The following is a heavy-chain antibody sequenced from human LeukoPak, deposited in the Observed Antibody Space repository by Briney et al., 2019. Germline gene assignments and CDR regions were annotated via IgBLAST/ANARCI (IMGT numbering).Heavy chain of an antibody. CDR2: MNPNSGNT. Sequence: ASVKVSCKASGGTFSSYAISWVRQATGQGLEWMGWMNPNSGNTGYAQKFQGRVTMTRNTPINTAYMELSSLRSEDTAVYYCARALWFGELSSPGYWGQGTLVTVSS. CDR1: GGTFSSYA. D-gene: IGHD3-10*01. J-gene: IGHJ4*02. V-gene: IGHV1-8*02. CDR3: ARALWFGELSSPGY.